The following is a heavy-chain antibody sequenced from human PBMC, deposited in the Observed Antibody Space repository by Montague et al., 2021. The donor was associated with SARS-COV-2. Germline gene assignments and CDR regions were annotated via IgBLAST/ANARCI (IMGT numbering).Heavy chain of an antibody. J-gene: IGHJ4*02. CDR2: VWAGDGSRT. CDR3: ARDADTSSHFGIFDQ. V-gene: IGHV3-33*01. Sequence: SLRLSCAASGFTVGSYGIHWVRQAPGKGLEWVAVVWAGDGSRTNYSDXXKARFTVSRDNSRNTVYLQMDSLRVEDTAVYYCARDADTSSHFGIFDQWGQGTLVTVSS. CDR1: GFTVGSYG. D-gene: IGHD3-22*01.